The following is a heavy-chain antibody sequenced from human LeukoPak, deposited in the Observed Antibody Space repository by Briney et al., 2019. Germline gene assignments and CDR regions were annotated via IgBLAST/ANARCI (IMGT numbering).Heavy chain of an antibody. D-gene: IGHD3-22*01. CDR1: GGSISSSSYY. V-gene: IGHV4-39*07. CDR2: IFYSGNS. J-gene: IGHJ4*02. Sequence: SETLSLTCTVSGGSISSSSYYWGWIRQPPGKGLEWIASIFYSGNSYYNPSLKSRVTISVDTSQTQFFLKLSSVTAADTAVYFCARGRGSYYDQYYFDYWGQGTLVTVSS. CDR3: ARGRGSYYDQYYFDY.